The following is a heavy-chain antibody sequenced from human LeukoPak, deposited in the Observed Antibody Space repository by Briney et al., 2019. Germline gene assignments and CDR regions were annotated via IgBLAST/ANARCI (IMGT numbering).Heavy chain of an antibody. Sequence: GASVKVSCKASGYTFTGYYMHWVRQAPGQGLEWMGWINLNSGGTNYAQKFQGRVTMTRDTSISTAYMELSRLRSDDTAVYYCARGRLYYDSSGYYLTNSIDYWGQGTLVTVSS. D-gene: IGHD3-22*01. CDR2: INLNSGGT. CDR3: ARGRLYYDSSGYYLTNSIDY. CDR1: GYTFTGYY. V-gene: IGHV1-2*02. J-gene: IGHJ4*02.